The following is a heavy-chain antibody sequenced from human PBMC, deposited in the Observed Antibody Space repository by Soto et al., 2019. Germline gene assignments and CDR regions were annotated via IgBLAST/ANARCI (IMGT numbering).Heavy chain of an antibody. CDR3: ARERSDDYGDPNWFDP. CDR1: GFTFSSYW. V-gene: IGHV3-7*01. CDR2: IKQDGSEK. D-gene: IGHD4-17*01. Sequence: EVQLVESGGGLVQPGGSLRLSCAASGFTFSSYWMSWVRQAPGKGLEWVANIKQDGSEKYYVVSVKGRFTISRDNAKNSLYLQMNSLRAEDTAVYYCARERSDDYGDPNWFDPWGQGTLVTVSS. J-gene: IGHJ5*02.